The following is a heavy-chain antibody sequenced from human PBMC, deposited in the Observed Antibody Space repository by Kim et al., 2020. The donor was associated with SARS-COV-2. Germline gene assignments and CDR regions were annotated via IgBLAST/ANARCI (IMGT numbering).Heavy chain of an antibody. CDR3: VKGFASIAAQGLDY. D-gene: IGHD6-6*01. Sequence: ADSVKGRFTISRDNSKNTLYLQMSSLRAEDTAVYYCVKGFASIAAQGLDYWGQGTLVTVSS. J-gene: IGHJ4*02. V-gene: IGHV3-64D*09.